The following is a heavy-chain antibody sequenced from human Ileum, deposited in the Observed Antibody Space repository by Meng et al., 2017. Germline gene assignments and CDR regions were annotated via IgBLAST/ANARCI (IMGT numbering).Heavy chain of an antibody. CDR2: MNPNSGNT. Sequence: ASVKVSCKASGYTFTSYDINWVRQATGQGLEWMGWMNPNSGNTGYAQKFQGRVTMTRNTSISTAYMELSSLRSKDTAVYYCARRIAASGTTLDDGGQGNMVNVSS. CDR3: ARRIAASGTTLDD. D-gene: IGHD6-13*01. V-gene: IGHV1-8*01. J-gene: IGHJ4*02. CDR1: GYTFTSYD.